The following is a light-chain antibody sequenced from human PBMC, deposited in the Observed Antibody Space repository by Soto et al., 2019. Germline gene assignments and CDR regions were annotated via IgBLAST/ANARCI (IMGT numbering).Light chain of an antibody. Sequence: QSALTQPASVSVSPGQSITISCTGTSSDVGGYTLVSWYQQHPGKAPKFIIFEVSQRPSGVSNRFSGSKSGNTASLTISGLQAEDEADYYCCSYAGSLTYVFGSGTKVTVL. J-gene: IGLJ1*01. CDR2: EVS. V-gene: IGLV2-23*02. CDR1: SSDVGGYTL. CDR3: CSYAGSLTYV.